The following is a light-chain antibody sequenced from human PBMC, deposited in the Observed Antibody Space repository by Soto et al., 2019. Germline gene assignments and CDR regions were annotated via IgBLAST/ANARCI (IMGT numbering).Light chain of an antibody. CDR1: SSNIGAGYD. Sequence: QSVLTQPPSVSGAPGQRVTISCTGSSSNIGAGYDVHWYQQLPGTAPKLLIYGNSNRPSGVPDRFSGSKSGTSASLAITGLQAEDEADYYCQSHDNSLSGWVFGGGTKLTVL. CDR3: QSHDNSLSGWV. CDR2: GNS. J-gene: IGLJ3*02. V-gene: IGLV1-40*01.